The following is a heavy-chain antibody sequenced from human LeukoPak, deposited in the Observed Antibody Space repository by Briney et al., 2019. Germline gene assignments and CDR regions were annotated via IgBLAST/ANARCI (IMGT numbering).Heavy chain of an antibody. V-gene: IGHV5-51*01. CDR3: ARGLLDIVVVPAALGVFDY. J-gene: IGHJ4*02. CDR1: GYSFIRNW. CDR2: IYPGDSDT. Sequence: GESLKISCKGSGYSFIRNWIGWVRQMPGKGLEWMAIIYPGDSDTRYSPSFQGQVTISADKSISTAYLQWSSLKASDTAMYYCARGLLDIVVVPAALGVFDYWGQGTLVTVSS. D-gene: IGHD2-2*03.